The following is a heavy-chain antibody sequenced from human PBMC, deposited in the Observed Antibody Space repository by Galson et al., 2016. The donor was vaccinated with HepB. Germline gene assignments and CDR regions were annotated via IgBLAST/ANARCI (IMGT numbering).Heavy chain of an antibody. D-gene: IGHD2-21*01. CDR2: ISDNGGST. V-gene: IGHV3-23*01. CDR3: ANPGTYLLY. J-gene: IGHJ4*02. CDR1: GFTFSSYA. Sequence: SLRLSCAASGFTFSSYAMSWVRQAPGRGLEWVSGISDNGGSTFYADSVKGRFTISRDNSKNTVYMQMNSLRAEDTAKYYCANPGTYLLYWGQGTRVTVSS.